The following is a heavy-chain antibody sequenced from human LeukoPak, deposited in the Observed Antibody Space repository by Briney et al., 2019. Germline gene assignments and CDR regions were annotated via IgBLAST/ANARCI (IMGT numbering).Heavy chain of an antibody. CDR2: ISSSGSTM. D-gene: IGHD3-10*01. V-gene: IGHV3-11*01. CDR3: ASERITMVRGVIY. J-gene: IGHJ4*02. CDR1: GFTFSDYY. Sequence: PGGSLRLSCAASGFTFSDYYTSWIRQAPGKGLEWVSYISSSGSTMYYADSVKGRFTISRDNAKNSLYLQMNSLRAEDTAVYYCASERITMVRGVIYWGQGTLVTVSS.